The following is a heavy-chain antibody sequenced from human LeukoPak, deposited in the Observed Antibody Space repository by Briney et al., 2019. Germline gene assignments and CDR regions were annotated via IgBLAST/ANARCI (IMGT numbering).Heavy chain of an antibody. CDR1: GGSISSSSYY. CDR3: ARGSTQLQYYDFWSGYLLRDYYFDY. Sequence: PSETLSLTCTVSGGSISSSSYYWGWIRQPPGKGLEWIGSIYYSGSTYYNPSLKTRVTISVDTSKNQFSLKLSSVTAADTAVYYCARGSTQLQYYDFWSGYLLRDYYFDYWGQGTLVTVSS. V-gene: IGHV4-39*07. D-gene: IGHD3-3*01. CDR2: IYYSGST. J-gene: IGHJ4*02.